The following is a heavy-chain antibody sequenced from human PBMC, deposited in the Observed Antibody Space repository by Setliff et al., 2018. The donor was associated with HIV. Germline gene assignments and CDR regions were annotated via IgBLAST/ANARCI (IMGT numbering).Heavy chain of an antibody. CDR2: IYHTGAT. J-gene: IGHJ4*02. CDR3: ARMSISASVYFDY. CDR1: GGSISSDDHY. Sequence: KTSETLSLTCTVSGGSISSDDHYWSWIRQPPGKGLEWIGYIYHTGATYYKSSLESRLTISVDTSKNQFSLKLNSVTAADTAVYFCARMSISASVYFDYWGQGSQVTVPQ. V-gene: IGHV4-30-4*01. D-gene: IGHD6-25*01.